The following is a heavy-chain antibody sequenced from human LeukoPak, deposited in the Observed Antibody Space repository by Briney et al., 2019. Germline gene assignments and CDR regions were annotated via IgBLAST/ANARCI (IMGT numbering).Heavy chain of an antibody. Sequence: SETLSLTCTVSGGSISSSSYYWSWIRQPPGKGLEWIGYIYYSGSTNYNPSLKSRVTISVDTSKNQFSLKLSSVTAADTAVYYCARMGVGATPDPNYYYYGMDVWGQGTTVTVSS. D-gene: IGHD1-26*01. CDR1: GGSISSSSYY. CDR2: IYYSGST. V-gene: IGHV4-61*05. J-gene: IGHJ6*02. CDR3: ARMGVGATPDPNYYYYGMDV.